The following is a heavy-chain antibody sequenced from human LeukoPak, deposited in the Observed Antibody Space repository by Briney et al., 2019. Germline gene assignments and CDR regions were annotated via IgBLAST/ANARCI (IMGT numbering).Heavy chain of an antibody. D-gene: IGHD6-19*01. CDR3: VRGGIAVSGLDAFDI. Sequence: GGSLRLSCAASGFTFNNSWMSWVRQAPGKGLEWVANVRPDETEKYYVDSVKGRFTISRDSAKNSLYLQMNSLRAEDTAVYYCVRGGIAVSGLDAFDIWGQGTVVTVFS. V-gene: IGHV3-7*03. J-gene: IGHJ3*02. CDR1: GFTFNNSW. CDR2: VRPDETEK.